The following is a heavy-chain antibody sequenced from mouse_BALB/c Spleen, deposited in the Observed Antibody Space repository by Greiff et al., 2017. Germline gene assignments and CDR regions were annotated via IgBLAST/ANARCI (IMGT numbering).Heavy chain of an antibody. CDR2: IWTGGGT. J-gene: IGHJ2*01. CDR1: GFSLTSYD. CDR3: VRERYLDYFDY. Sequence: QVQLKESGPGLVAPSQSLSITCTVSGFSLTSYDISWIRQPPGKGLEWLGVIWTGGGTNYNSAFMSRLSISKDNSKSQVFLKMNSLQTDDTAIYYCVRERYLDYFDYWGQGTTLTVSS. V-gene: IGHV2-9-2*01. D-gene: IGHD2-14*01.